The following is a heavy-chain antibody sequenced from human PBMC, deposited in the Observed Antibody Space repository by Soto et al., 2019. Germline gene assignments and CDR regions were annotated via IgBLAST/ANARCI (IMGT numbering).Heavy chain of an antibody. J-gene: IGHJ3*02. V-gene: IGHV1-2*02. CDR1: GYPVTAYY. CDR3: ARGGGVGVAGSAAFDM. Sequence: QLHLVQSGAVVKKPGASVTVSCSASGYPVTAYYMHWVRQAPGRGLEWRGGINPATGAAKYTQTFRGRATMTRDPSTNTVFMELSGLTSEDTAVFYCARGGGVGVAGSAAFDMWGQGTLVTVSS. CDR2: INPATGAA. D-gene: IGHD3-3*01.